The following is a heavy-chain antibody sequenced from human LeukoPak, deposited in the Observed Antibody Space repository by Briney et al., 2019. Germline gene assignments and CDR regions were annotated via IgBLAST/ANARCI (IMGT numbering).Heavy chain of an antibody. D-gene: IGHD3-10*01. CDR2: IKQDGSEK. CDR1: GFTFSSYW. V-gene: IGHV3-7*01. J-gene: IGHJ6*03. CDR3: ASRGWNYYYYMDV. Sequence: PGGSLRLSCAASGFTFSSYWMSWVRQAPGKGLEWVANIKQDGSEKYYVDSVKGRFTISRDNAKNSLYLQMNSLRAEDTAVYYCASRGWNYYYYMDVWGKGTTVTVSS.